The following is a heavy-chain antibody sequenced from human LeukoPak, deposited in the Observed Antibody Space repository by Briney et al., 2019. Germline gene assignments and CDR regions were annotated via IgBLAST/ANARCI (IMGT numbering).Heavy chain of an antibody. CDR2: INHSGST. Sequence: SETLSLTCTVSGGSISSSSYYWGWIRQPPGKGLEWIGEINHSGSTNYNPSLKSRVTISVDTSKNQFSLKLSSVTAADTAVYYCARGRRGSNAEDIVVVVAATPSYYYGMDVWGQGTTVTVSS. D-gene: IGHD2-15*01. J-gene: IGHJ6*02. V-gene: IGHV4-39*07. CDR3: ARGRRGSNAEDIVVVVAATPSYYYGMDV. CDR1: GGSISSSSYY.